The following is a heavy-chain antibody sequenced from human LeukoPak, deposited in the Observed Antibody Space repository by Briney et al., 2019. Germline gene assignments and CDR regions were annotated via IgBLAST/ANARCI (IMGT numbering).Heavy chain of an antibody. CDR3: ARWYCSSTSCYAGAFDM. Sequence: ASVKVSCKASGYTFTNYGISWVRQAPGQGLEWMGWISPYNDYTNYAQKLHGRVTMTTDTSTSTGYMELRSLRSDDTAVYHCARWYCSSTSCYAGAFDMWGQGTMVTVSS. CDR1: GYTFTNYG. CDR2: ISPYNDYT. J-gene: IGHJ3*02. D-gene: IGHD2-2*01. V-gene: IGHV1-18*04.